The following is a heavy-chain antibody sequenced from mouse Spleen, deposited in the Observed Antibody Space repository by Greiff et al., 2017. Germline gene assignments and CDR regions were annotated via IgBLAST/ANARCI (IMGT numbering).Heavy chain of an antibody. V-gene: IGHV2-6*03. CDR1: GFSLTSYG. D-gene: IGHD2-1*01. Sequence: VQLKETGPGLVAPSQSLSITCTVSGFSLTSYGVHWVRQPPGKGLEWLVVIWSDGSTNYNSALKSRLSISKDNSKSQVFLKMNSLQTDDTAMYYCARNYGNLYWYFDVWGAGTTVTVSS. J-gene: IGHJ1*01. CDR2: IWSDGST. CDR3: ARNYGNLYWYFDV.